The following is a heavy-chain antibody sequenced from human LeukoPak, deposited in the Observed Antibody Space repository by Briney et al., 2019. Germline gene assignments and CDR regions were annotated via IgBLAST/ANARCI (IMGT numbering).Heavy chain of an antibody. Sequence: ASVKVSCKASGYTFTSHYMHWVRQAPGQGLEWMGRINPSGGSTHYAHKFQGRVTMTRDTSTSTVYMEMSSLRSKDTAVYYCARDWGELVGATHLLNYWGQGTLVTVSA. D-gene: IGHD1-26*01. CDR2: INPSGGST. J-gene: IGHJ4*02. CDR3: ARDWGELVGATHLLNY. V-gene: IGHV1-46*01. CDR1: GYTFTSHY.